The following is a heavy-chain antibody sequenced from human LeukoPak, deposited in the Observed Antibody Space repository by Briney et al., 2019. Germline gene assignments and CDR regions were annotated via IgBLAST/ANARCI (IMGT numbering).Heavy chain of an antibody. CDR1: GYSISSGYY. Sequence: SETLSLTCTVSGYSISSGYYWGWIRPPPGKGLEWIVNIYHSGSTYYNPSLKSRVTISVDTSKIQFSLKVNSVTAADTAVYYCARVGATYAFDIWGQGTMVTVSS. CDR2: IYHSGST. D-gene: IGHD1-26*01. J-gene: IGHJ3*02. CDR3: ARVGATYAFDI. V-gene: IGHV4-38-2*02.